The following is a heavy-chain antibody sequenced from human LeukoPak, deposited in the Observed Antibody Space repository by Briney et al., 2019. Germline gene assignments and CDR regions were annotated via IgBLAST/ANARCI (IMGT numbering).Heavy chain of an antibody. V-gene: IGHV5-51*01. D-gene: IGHD3-10*02. J-gene: IGHJ4*02. CDR3: ARLCSGGPDRNFDY. CDR1: GYGFTTYW. Sequence: GESLQISCQGSGYGFTTYWIGWVRQMPGKGLECMGIIYPGDSDTRYSPSFQGQVTISADKSISTAYLQWSSLNASDTAKYYCARLCSGGPDRNFDYWGQGTLVTVSS. CDR2: IYPGDSDT.